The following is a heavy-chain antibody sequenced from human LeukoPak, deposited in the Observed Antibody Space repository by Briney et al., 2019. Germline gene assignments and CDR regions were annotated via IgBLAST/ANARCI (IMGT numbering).Heavy chain of an antibody. CDR3: AREVRDGAYFDY. CDR2: ISYDGNNK. V-gene: IGHV3-30*19. J-gene: IGHJ4*02. D-gene: IGHD5-24*01. CDR1: GFTFSSYG. Sequence: GGSLRLSCAASGFTFSSYGMHWVRQAPGKGLEWVAIISYDGNNKYYADSVKGRFTISRDNSKNTLYLQMNSLRAEDTAVYYCAREVRDGAYFDYWGQGTLVTVSS.